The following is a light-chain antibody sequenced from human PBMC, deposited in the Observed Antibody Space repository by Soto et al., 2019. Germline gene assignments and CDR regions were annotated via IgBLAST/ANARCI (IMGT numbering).Light chain of an antibody. CDR2: GVT. J-gene: IGLJ3*02. CDR1: ASDVGGYNY. V-gene: IGLV2-14*01. CDR3: TSYTSSITWV. Sequence: QSVLTQPASVSGSPGQSITISCTGTASDVGGYNYVSWYQQHPGKAPKLIIYGVTNRPSGVSDRFSGSKSGNTASLTISGLQAEDEADYYCTSYTSSITWVFGGGTKLTVL.